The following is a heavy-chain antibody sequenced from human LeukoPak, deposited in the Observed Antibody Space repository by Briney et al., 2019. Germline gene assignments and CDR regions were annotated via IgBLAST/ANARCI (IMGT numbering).Heavy chain of an antibody. CDR2: INPSGGST. Sequence: ASVKVSCKASGYTFTSYYMHWVRQAPGQGLEWMGIINPSGGSTSYAQKFQGRVTMTRDMSTSTVYMELSSLRSEDTAVYYCARDCGGFMVRGLYDYWGQGTLVTVSS. CDR3: ARDCGGFMVRGLYDY. V-gene: IGHV1-46*01. D-gene: IGHD3-10*01. J-gene: IGHJ4*02. CDR1: GYTFTSYY.